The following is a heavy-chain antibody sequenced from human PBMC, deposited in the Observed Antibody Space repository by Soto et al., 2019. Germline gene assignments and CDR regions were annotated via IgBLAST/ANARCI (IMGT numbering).Heavy chain of an antibody. D-gene: IGHD5-18*01. Sequence: PGGSLRLSCAASGFTFSTHAMSWVRRAPGKGLEWVSTISPTGGGTYYADSVKGRFTVSRDDSKNTLFLQINSLRAEDTAVYYCANRIPYSFAYGGQGAQVTVS. CDR3: ANRIPYSFAY. J-gene: IGHJ4*02. CDR2: ISPTGGGT. CDR1: GFTFSTHA. V-gene: IGHV3-23*01.